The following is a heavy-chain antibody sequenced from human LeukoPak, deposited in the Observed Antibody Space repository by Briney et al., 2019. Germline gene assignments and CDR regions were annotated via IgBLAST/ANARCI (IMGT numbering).Heavy chain of an antibody. D-gene: IGHD6-13*01. V-gene: IGHV6-1*01. CDR3: ARAKGRSPLFDY. Sequence: SQTLSLTCAISGDSVSSNSAAWNWIRQSPSRGLEWLGRTYYRSKWYNDYEVSVKGRIAINPDTSKNQFSLQLNSVTPADTAVYYCARAKGRSPLFDYWGQGTLVTVSS. CDR2: TYYRSKWYN. J-gene: IGHJ4*02. CDR1: GDSVSSNSAA.